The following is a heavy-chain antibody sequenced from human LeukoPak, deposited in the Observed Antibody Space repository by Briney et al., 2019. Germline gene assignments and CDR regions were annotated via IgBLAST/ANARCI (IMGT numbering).Heavy chain of an antibody. J-gene: IGHJ4*02. CDR2: IYYSGST. CDR3: ARQEGYSGSYYRDY. V-gene: IGHV4-39*01. CDR1: GGSISSSSYY. Sequence: SETLSLTCTVSGGSISSSSYYWGWIRQPPGKGLEWIGSIYYSGSTYYNPSLKSRVTISVDTSKNQFSLKLSSVTAADTAVYYCARQEGYSGSYYRDYWGQGTLVTVSS. D-gene: IGHD1-26*01.